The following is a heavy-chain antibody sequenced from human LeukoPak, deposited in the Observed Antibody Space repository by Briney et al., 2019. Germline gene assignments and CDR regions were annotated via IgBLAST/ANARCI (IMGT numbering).Heavy chain of an antibody. CDR2: IWYDGSNK. J-gene: IGHJ6*02. V-gene: IGHV3-33*08. CDR3: ARGLSSLYYYGMDV. CDR1: GFTFSSYG. Sequence: GGSLRLSCAVSGFTFSSYGMHWVRQAPGKGLEWVAVIWYDGSNKYYADSVKGRFTISRDSSKNTLYLQMNSLRAEDTAVYYCARGLSSLYYYGMDVWGQGTTVTVSS.